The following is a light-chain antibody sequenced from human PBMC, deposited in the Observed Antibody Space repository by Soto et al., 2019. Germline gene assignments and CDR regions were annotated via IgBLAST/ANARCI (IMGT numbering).Light chain of an antibody. Sequence: EIVLTQSPATLSLSPGETATLSCRASQSVSGYIGWYQQKPGQAPRLLIYADSNRATGIPARFSGSGSGTDFTLTISSLQPEDFATYYCQQFNSYPLTFGQGTRLEIK. V-gene: IGKV3-11*01. CDR1: QSVSGY. CDR2: ADS. J-gene: IGKJ5*01. CDR3: QQFNSYPLT.